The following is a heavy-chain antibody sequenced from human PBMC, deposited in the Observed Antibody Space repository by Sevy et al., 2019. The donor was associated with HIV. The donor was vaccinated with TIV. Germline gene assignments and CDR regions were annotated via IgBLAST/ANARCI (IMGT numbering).Heavy chain of an antibody. CDR3: ARGEDIVVVPAAMVY. CDR1: GYTFTSYG. V-gene: IGHV1-18*01. CDR2: ISAYNGNT. Sequence: ASVKVSCKASGYTFTSYGISWVRQAPGQGLEWMGWISAYNGNTNYAQKLQGRVTMTTDTSTSTAYMELRSLRSDDTAVYYCARGEDIVVVPAAMVYWGQRTLVTVSS. D-gene: IGHD2-2*01. J-gene: IGHJ4*02.